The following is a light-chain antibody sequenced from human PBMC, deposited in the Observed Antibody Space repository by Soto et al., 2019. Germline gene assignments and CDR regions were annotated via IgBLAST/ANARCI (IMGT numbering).Light chain of an antibody. Sequence: DIQMTQSPSTLSASVGDRVTITCRASQSISSWLAWYQQKPGKAPKLLIYDASSLESGVPSRFSGSGFGTEFTLTIGSLQPEDFATYYCLQHNSYPSITFGQGTRLEIK. CDR2: DAS. CDR1: QSISSW. CDR3: LQHNSYPSIT. J-gene: IGKJ5*01. V-gene: IGKV1-5*01.